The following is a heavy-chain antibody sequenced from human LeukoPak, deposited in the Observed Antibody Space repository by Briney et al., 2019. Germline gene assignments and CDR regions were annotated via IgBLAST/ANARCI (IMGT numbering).Heavy chain of an antibody. CDR3: ARGHLVGATSWFDP. CDR1: GGSISSSSYY. V-gene: IGHV4-39*07. Sequence: SETLSLTCTVSGGSISSSSYYWGWIRQPPGKGLEWIGSIYYSGSTYYNPSLKSRVTISVDTSKSQFSLKLSSVTAADTAVYYCARGHLVGATSWFDPWGQGTLVTVSS. D-gene: IGHD1-26*01. CDR2: IYYSGST. J-gene: IGHJ5*02.